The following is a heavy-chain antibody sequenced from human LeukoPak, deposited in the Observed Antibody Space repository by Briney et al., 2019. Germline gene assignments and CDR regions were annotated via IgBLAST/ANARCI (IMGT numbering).Heavy chain of an antibody. J-gene: IGHJ4*02. CDR3: AKADGYNQELDY. CDR2: IYYSGST. D-gene: IGHD5-24*01. CDR1: GGSINNYH. V-gene: IGHV4-59*01. Sequence: SETLSLTCTVSGGSINNYHWSWIRQPPGKGLEWIGYIYYSGSTSYNPSLKSRVTISVDTSKNQFSLKLSSVTAADTAVYYCAKADGYNQELDYWGQGTLVTVSS.